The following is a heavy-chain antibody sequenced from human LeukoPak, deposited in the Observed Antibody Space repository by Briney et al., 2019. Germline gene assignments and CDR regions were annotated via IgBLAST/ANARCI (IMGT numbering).Heavy chain of an antibody. J-gene: IGHJ4*02. CDR3: ATKKYSGSFYAF. D-gene: IGHD1-26*01. Sequence: ASVRVSCKASGYSSTDYYIYWVRQAPGQGLEWMGWIKPNSGNTNYVQKFEGRVTMTRDTSISTAYMELSSLRSDDTAVYYCATKKYSGSFYAFRGQGTLVTVSS. CDR1: GYSSTDYY. V-gene: IGHV1-2*02. CDR2: IKPNSGNT.